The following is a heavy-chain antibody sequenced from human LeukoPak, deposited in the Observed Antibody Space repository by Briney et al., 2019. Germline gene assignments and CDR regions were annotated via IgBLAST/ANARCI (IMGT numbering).Heavy chain of an antibody. V-gene: IGHV3-74*01. D-gene: IGHD1-26*01. J-gene: IGHJ4*02. CDR3: TRDQEGVGGTIDW. CDR2: INSDGTAT. CDR1: GFTFSLYW. Sequence: GGSLRLSCAASGFTFSLYWMHWVRQVPGKGLLWVSRINSDGTATWYADSVKGRFTVSRDNARNTLSLQMNSLRAEDSGLYYCTRDQEGVGGTIDWWGQASLVTVSS.